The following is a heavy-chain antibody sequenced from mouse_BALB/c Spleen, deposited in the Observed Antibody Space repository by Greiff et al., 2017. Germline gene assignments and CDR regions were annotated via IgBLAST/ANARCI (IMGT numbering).Heavy chain of an antibody. V-gene: IGHV5-6-5*01. J-gene: IGHJ3*01. CDR1: GFTFSSYA. CDR2: ISSGGST. Sequence: EVKLMESGGGLVKPGGSLKLSCAASGFTFSSYAMSWVRQTPEKRLEWVASISSGGSTYYPDSVKGRFTISRDNARNILYLQMSSLRSEDTAMYYCARNSDGAWFAYWGQGTLVTVSA. CDR3: ARNSDGAWFAY.